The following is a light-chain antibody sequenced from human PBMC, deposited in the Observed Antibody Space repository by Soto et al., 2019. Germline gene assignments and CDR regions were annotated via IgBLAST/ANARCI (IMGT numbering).Light chain of an antibody. CDR3: YSYTTTSTYV. CDR2: EVT. Sequence: QSLLTQPASVSGSPGHSITLSCTGTTSDVGGYHFVSWYQQHPGKAPKLMIYEVTNRPSGVSDRFSSSKSGNTASLTISGLQAEEEADYYCYSYTTTSTYVFGSGTNVTVL. J-gene: IGLJ1*01. V-gene: IGLV2-14*01. CDR1: TSDVGGYHF.